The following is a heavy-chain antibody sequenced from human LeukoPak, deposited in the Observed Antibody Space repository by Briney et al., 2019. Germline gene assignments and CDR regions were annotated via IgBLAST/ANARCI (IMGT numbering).Heavy chain of an antibody. CDR3: ARESIANWFDP. V-gene: IGHV4-59*01. Sequence: SETLSLTCTVSGGSISSYYWSWIRQPPGKGLEWIGYIYYSGSTNYNPSLKSRVTISVDTSKNQFSLKLSSVTAADTAVYYCARESIANWFDPWGQGTLVTVSS. CDR2: IYYSGST. D-gene: IGHD2-21*01. CDR1: GGSISSYY. J-gene: IGHJ5*02.